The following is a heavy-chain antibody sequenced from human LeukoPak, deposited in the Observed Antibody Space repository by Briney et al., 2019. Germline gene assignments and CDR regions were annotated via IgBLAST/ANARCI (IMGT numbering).Heavy chain of an antibody. CDR3: ARDGGYCSSTSCYDVLPRD. CDR1: GFTFSNHA. D-gene: IGHD2-2*01. V-gene: IGHV3-33*08. Sequence: QPGGSLRLSCAASGFTFSNHAMNWVRQAPGKGLEWVAVIWYDGSNKYYADSVKGRFTISRDNSKNTLYLQMNSLRAEDTAVYYCARDGGYCSSTSCYDVLPRDWGQGTLVTVSS. CDR2: IWYDGSNK. J-gene: IGHJ4*02.